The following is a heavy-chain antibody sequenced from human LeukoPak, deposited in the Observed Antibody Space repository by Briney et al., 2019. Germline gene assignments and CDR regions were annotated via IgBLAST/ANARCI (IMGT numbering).Heavy chain of an antibody. Sequence: ASVKVSCKTSGYTFTSYYIHWVRQAPGQGLEWMGLINSSGGSTAYSQRFQGRVTMTRDTSTSTAYMELSSLRSEDTAVYYCARGQQWVDYWGQGTLVTVSS. CDR2: INSSGGST. D-gene: IGHD6-19*01. J-gene: IGHJ4*02. CDR3: ARGQQWVDY. V-gene: IGHV1-46*01. CDR1: GYTFTSYY.